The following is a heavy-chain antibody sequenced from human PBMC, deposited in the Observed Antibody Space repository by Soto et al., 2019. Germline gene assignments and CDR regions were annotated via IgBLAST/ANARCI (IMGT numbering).Heavy chain of an antibody. Sequence: ASVKVSCKASGYTFTSYAMHWVRQAAGQRLEWMGWINAGNANTKYSQKFQGRVTITRDTSANTAYMELSSLRSEDTAVYYCARLSSSWGLGMDVWGQGTTVTVSS. D-gene: IGHD6-13*01. V-gene: IGHV1-3*01. CDR3: ARLSSSWGLGMDV. CDR1: GYTFTSYA. CDR2: INAGNANT. J-gene: IGHJ6*02.